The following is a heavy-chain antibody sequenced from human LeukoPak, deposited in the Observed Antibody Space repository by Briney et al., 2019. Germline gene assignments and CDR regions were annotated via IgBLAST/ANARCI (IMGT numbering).Heavy chain of an antibody. CDR1: GFTFSSYS. V-gene: IGHV3-21*01. CDR3: ARDTLFDY. Sequence: GGSLRLSCAASGFTFSSYSMSWVRQAPGKGLEWVSSITSSSGHIYYADSLKGRFSISRDNTKNSLYLQINSLRAEDTAVYYCARDTLFDYWGQGTLVTVSS. J-gene: IGHJ4*02. CDR2: ITSSSGHI.